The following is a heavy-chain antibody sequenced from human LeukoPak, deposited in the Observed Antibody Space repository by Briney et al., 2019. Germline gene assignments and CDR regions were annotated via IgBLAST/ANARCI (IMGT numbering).Heavy chain of an antibody. Sequence: SETLSLTCTVSGGSISSYYWSWIRQPAGKGLEWIGRIYTSGSTNYNPSLKSRVTMSVDTSKNQFSLKLSSVTAADTAVYYCARDQPGHYYGSGSYYIIDYWGQETLVTVSS. CDR3: ARDQPGHYYGSGSYYIIDY. D-gene: IGHD3-10*01. CDR2: IYTSGST. CDR1: GGSISSYY. V-gene: IGHV4-4*07. J-gene: IGHJ4*02.